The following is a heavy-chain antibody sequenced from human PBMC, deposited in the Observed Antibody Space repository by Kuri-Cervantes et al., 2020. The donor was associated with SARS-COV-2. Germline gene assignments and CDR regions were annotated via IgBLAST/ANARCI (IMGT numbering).Heavy chain of an antibody. CDR3: ARVSKAARPSAWFDP. D-gene: IGHD6-6*01. J-gene: IGHJ5*02. CDR1: GYTFTSYG. CDR2: IIPIFGTA. Sequence: SVKVSCKASGYTFTSYGISWVRQAPGQGLEWMGGIIPIFGTANYAQKFQGRVTITTDESTSTAYMELSSLRSDDTAVYYCARVSKAARPSAWFDPWGQGTLVTVSS. V-gene: IGHV1-69*05.